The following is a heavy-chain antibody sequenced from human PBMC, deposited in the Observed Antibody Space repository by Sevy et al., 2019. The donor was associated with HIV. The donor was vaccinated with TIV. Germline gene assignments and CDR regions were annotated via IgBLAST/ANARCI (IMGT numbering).Heavy chain of an antibody. Sequence: GGSLRLSCAASGFTFSSYAMSWVRQAPGKGLEWVSAISGSGGSTYYADSVKGRFTISRDNSKNTLYLQMNSLRAEGTAVYYCAKAMIVSPDFDYWGQGTLVTVSS. CDR3: AKAMIVSPDFDY. V-gene: IGHV3-23*01. CDR1: GFTFSSYA. CDR2: ISGSGGST. J-gene: IGHJ4*02. D-gene: IGHD3-16*02.